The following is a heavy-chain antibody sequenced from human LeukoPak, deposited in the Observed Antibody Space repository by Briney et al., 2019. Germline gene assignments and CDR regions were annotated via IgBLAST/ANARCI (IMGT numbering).Heavy chain of an antibody. CDR2: IHHSGST. CDR1: GDSISSSDW. Sequence: SETLSLTCAVSGDSISSSDWWSWVRQPPGKGLEWIGEIHHSGSTNYNPSLKSRVTISVDKSKNQFSLKLSSVTAADTAVYYCARDRRYYDSSGYIRGFDYWGQGTLVTVPS. D-gene: IGHD3-22*01. CDR3: ARDRRYYDSSGYIRGFDY. V-gene: IGHV4-4*02. J-gene: IGHJ4*02.